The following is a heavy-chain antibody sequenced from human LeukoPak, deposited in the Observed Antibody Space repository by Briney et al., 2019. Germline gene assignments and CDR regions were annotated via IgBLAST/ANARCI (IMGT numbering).Heavy chain of an antibody. Sequence: GGSLRLSCEASGFTFSNNGMHWVRQAPGKGLEWVAGIWYDGSNKYYADSVKGRFTISRDNSKDTLYLQMDSLRAEDTAVYYCARGPVDDGSFFDYWGQGTLVTVSS. J-gene: IGHJ4*02. CDR2: IWYDGSNK. CDR3: ARGPVDDGSFFDY. D-gene: IGHD4-23*01. V-gene: IGHV3-33*01. CDR1: GFTFSNNG.